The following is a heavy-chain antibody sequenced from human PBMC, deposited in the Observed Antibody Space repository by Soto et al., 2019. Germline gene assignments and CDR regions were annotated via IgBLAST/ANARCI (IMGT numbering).Heavy chain of an antibody. V-gene: IGHV1-3*01. CDR2: INAGNGNT. D-gene: IGHD1-20*01. Sequence: ASVKVSCKASGYTFTSYAMHWVRQAPGQRLEWMGWINAGNGNTKYSQKFQGRVTITRDTSASTAYMELSSLRSEDTAVFYCARGITLPTPLDYWGQGTLVTVSS. CDR3: ARGITLPTPLDY. J-gene: IGHJ4*02. CDR1: GYTFTSYA.